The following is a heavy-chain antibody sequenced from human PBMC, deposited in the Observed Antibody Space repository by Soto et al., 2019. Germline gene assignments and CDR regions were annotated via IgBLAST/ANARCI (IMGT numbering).Heavy chain of an antibody. D-gene: IGHD6-19*01. V-gene: IGHV4-39*01. CDR1: GGSISSSSYY. CDR2: IYYSGST. J-gene: IGHJ6*02. CDR3: ARHRQWLVPNNYYYYGMDV. Sequence: QLQLQESGPGLVKPSETLSLTCTVSGGSISSSSYYWGWIRQPPGKGLEWIGSIYYSGSTYYNPSLKSRVTISVDTSKNQFSLKLSSVTAADTAVYYCARHRQWLVPNNYYYYGMDVWGQGTTVTVSS.